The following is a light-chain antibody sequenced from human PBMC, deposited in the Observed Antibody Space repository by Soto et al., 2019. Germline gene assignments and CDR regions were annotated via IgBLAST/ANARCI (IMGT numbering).Light chain of an antibody. Sequence: DIQMTQSPSTLSASVGDRVTITCRASQSISSWLAWYLQKPGKAPKLLIYKASSLESGVQSRFSGSGAGTECTLTISSLQPDDVSVDYCQQYGTSPPTFGGGTKVDIK. CDR1: QSISSW. V-gene: IGKV1-5*03. J-gene: IGKJ4*01. CDR2: KAS. CDR3: QQYGTSPPT.